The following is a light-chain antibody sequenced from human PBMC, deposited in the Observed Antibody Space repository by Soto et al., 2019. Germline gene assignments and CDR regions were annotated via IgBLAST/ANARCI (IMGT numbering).Light chain of an antibody. CDR2: DIS. Sequence: EIVLTQSPATLSLSPGERATLSCRASQSVNNNFAWYQQKPGQAPRLLIYDISSRVTGIPARFSGSGSGTVFTLPIRSLEPADFAVYYCQQRSDWPRLTFGGGTKVEI. J-gene: IGKJ4*01. CDR1: QSVNNN. V-gene: IGKV3-11*01. CDR3: QQRSDWPRLT.